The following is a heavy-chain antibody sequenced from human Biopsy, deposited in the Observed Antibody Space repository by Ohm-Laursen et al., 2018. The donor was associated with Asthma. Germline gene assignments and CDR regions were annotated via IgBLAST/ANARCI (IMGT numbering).Heavy chain of an antibody. Sequence: SLRLSCAASGFTFSSYGMHWVRQAPGKGLEWVAVIWYDGGNKYYADSVKGRFIISRDNSKNTLYLQMSSLRAEDTAVYYCARAYGGNFFSGAFDIWGQGTMVTVSS. V-gene: IGHV3-33*01. CDR2: IWYDGGNK. CDR3: ARAYGGNFFSGAFDI. D-gene: IGHD4-23*01. CDR1: GFTFSSYG. J-gene: IGHJ3*02.